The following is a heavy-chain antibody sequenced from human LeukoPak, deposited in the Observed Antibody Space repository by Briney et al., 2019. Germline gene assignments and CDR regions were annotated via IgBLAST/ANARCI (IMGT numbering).Heavy chain of an antibody. V-gene: IGHV3-23*01. CDR3: AKDLSSGTGRGFDY. Sequence: GGSLRLSCAASGFPFSAYAMSWVRQAPGKGLEWVSGIRGSGETTYYAESVKGRFTINRDNSKNTLYLQMNSLRAEDTALYYCAKDLSSGTGRGFDYWGQGTLVTVSS. CDR1: GFPFSAYA. J-gene: IGHJ4*02. D-gene: IGHD3/OR15-3a*01. CDR2: IRGSGETT.